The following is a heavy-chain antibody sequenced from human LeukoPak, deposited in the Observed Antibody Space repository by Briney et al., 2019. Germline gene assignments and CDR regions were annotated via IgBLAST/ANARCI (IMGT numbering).Heavy chain of an antibody. CDR2: IKQDGTEK. Sequence: GGSLRLSCAASGFTFSDYYMSWIRQAPGKGLEWVANIKQDGTEKYYVHSVKGRFTMSRDNAENSLYLQMNSLRAEDTAVYYCARVYRSSSGYCFDYWGQGTLVTVSS. D-gene: IGHD6-6*01. J-gene: IGHJ4*02. CDR3: ARVYRSSSGYCFDY. V-gene: IGHV3-7*01. CDR1: GFTFSDYY.